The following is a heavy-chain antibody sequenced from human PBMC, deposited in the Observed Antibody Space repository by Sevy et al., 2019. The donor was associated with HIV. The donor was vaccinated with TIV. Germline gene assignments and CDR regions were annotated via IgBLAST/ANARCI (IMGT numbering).Heavy chain of an antibody. Sequence: SETLSLACTVSGYSISSGYYWGWIRQPPGKGLEWVGSIYHSGSTYYNASLKSRVTISVDTSKTQFSLKLGSVTAADTAVSYCARAPRAARRPMGAFDIWGQGTMVTVSS. D-gene: IGHD6-6*01. J-gene: IGHJ3*02. V-gene: IGHV4-38-2*02. CDR2: IYHSGST. CDR1: GYSISSGYY. CDR3: ARAPRAARRPMGAFDI.